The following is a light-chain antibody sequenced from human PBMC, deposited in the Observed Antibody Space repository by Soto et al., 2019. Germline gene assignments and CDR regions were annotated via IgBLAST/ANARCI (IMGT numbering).Light chain of an antibody. J-gene: IGKJ2*01. CDR3: HQYNNWPPRT. CDR1: QSISNS. CDR2: GAS. Sequence: EIVMTQSPASLSVSPGETATLSCRASQSISNSLAWYQQKPGQAPSLLIYGASNRGTGIPARFSGSGSGTDVTLTSSSRQSENSVLYYCHQYNNWPPRTFGQGTKLEIK. V-gene: IGKV3-15*01.